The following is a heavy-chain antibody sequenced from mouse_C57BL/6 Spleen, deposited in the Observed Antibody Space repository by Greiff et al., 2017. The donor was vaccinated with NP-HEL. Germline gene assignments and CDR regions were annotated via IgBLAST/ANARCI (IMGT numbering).Heavy chain of an antibody. D-gene: IGHD1-1*01. CDR2: ISDGGSYT. CDR3: ARDTVVAHWYFDV. J-gene: IGHJ1*03. V-gene: IGHV5-4*01. CDR1: GFTFSSYA. Sequence: DVKLVESGGGLVKPGGSLKLSCAASGFTFSSYAMSWVRQTPEKRLEWVATISDGGSYTYYPDNVKGRFTISRDNAKNNLYLQMSHLKSEDTAMYDCARDTVVAHWYFDVWGTGTTVTVSS.